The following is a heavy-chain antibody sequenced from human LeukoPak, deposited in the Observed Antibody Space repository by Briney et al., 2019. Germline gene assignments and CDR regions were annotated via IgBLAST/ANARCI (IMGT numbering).Heavy chain of an antibody. V-gene: IGHV3-7*03. CDR2: IKEDGSEK. Sequence: GGSLRLSCAASGFTFSNSWMGWVRQDPGNGLEWVANIKEDGSEKYYMDSVKGRFTISRDNAKNSLFLQMNSLRAEDKAVYYCAVYNLKLKRDFDHWGQGTLVTVSS. J-gene: IGHJ4*02. CDR3: AVYNLKLKRDFDH. CDR1: GFTFSNSW. D-gene: IGHD3-9*01.